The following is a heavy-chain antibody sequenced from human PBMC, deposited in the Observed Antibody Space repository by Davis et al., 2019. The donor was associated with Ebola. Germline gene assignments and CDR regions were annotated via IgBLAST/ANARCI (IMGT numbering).Heavy chain of an antibody. Sequence: GESLKISCAASGFTFNTYSMNWVRQAPGKGLDWVSYISSSSGTIYYADSVKGRFTISRDNAKNSLYLQMNSLRDEDTAVYYCAREACSNTRCDAFDIWGQGTMVTVSS. D-gene: IGHD2-2*01. V-gene: IGHV3-48*02. J-gene: IGHJ3*02. CDR1: GFTFNTYS. CDR3: AREACSNTRCDAFDI. CDR2: ISSSSGTI.